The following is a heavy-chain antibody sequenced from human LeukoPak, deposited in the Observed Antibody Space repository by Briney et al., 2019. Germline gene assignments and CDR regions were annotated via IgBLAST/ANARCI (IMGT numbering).Heavy chain of an antibody. J-gene: IGHJ3*01. CDR3: TKPQPGAFEV. CDR2: IKSNSGGT. Sequence: ASVKVSCKASGYTFTDYYMDWVRQAPGQGLEWMGWIKSNSGGTNYAHKFQGRVIMTRDTSISTAYMELSSLRSDDTALYYCTKPQPGAFEVWGQGTMVTVSS. V-gene: IGHV1-2*07. CDR1: GYTFTDYY. D-gene: IGHD2-2*01.